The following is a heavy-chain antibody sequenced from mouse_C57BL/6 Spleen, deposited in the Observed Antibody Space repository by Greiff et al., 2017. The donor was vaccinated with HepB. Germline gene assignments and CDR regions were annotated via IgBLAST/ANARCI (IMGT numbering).Heavy chain of an antibody. CDR1: GFTFSSYA. D-gene: IGHD2-10*02. CDR3: ARGGGYGNSGYYYAMDY. J-gene: IGHJ4*01. CDR2: ISDGGSYT. V-gene: IGHV5-4*01. Sequence: EVQVVESGGGLVKPGGSLKLSCAASGFTFSSYAMSWVRQTPEKRLEWVATISDGGSYTYYPDNVKGRFTISRDNAKNNLYLQMSHLKSEDTAMYYCARGGGYGNSGYYYAMDYWGQGTSVTVSS.